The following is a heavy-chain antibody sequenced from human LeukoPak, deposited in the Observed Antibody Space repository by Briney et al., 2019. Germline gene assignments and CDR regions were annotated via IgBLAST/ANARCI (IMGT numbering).Heavy chain of an antibody. CDR2: ISSSGSTI. V-gene: IGHV3-11*01. CDR3: ARDLGGSGRYNWFDP. CDR1: GLTFSDYY. Sequence: PGGSLRLSCAASGLTFSDYYMSWIRQAPGKGLEWVSYISSSGSTIYYADSVKGRFTISRDNAKKSLYLQMNSLRAEDTAAYYFARDLGGSGRYNWFDPWGQGTLATVSS. J-gene: IGHJ5*02. D-gene: IGHD3-10*01.